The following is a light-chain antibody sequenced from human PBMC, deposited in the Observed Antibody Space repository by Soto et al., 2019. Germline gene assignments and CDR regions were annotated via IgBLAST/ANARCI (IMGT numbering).Light chain of an antibody. CDR1: SSNIENNY. Sequence: QSVLTQPPSVSAAPGQMLTISCSGSSSNIENNYVSWYRQLPGTAPKLLIYDNTKRPSGIPDRFSGSKSGTSATLGITGRQTGDEADYYCGAWDSSLSAVIFGGGTKLTVL. CDR2: DNT. CDR3: GAWDSSLSAVI. J-gene: IGLJ2*01. V-gene: IGLV1-51*01.